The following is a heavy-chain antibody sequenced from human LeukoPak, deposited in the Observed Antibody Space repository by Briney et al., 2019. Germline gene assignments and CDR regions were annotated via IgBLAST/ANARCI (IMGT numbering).Heavy chain of an antibody. D-gene: IGHD2-2*02. CDR2: IRYDGSNK. V-gene: IGHV3-30*02. Sequence: GGSLRLSCAASGFTFSSYGMHWVRQAPGKGLEWVAFIRYDGSNKYYADSVKGRFTISRDNSKNTLYLQMNSLRAVDTAVYYCAKDLTCSSTSCYRGGEDYFDYWGQGTLVTVSS. CDR1: GFTFSSYG. J-gene: IGHJ4*02. CDR3: AKDLTCSSTSCYRGGEDYFDY.